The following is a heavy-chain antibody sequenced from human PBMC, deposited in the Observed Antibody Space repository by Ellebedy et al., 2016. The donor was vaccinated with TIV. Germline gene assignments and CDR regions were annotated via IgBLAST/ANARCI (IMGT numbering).Heavy chain of an antibody. V-gene: IGHV3-23*01. CDR2: ITKSGDYT. Sequence: PGGSLRLSCAASGFTFGNYAMNWVRQAPGKGLEWVSGITKSGDYTYYADSVRGRFAISRDNSENTVYLQINSLRAEDTAIYYWAKDQGKVVVWGLDYWGQGTLVTVSS. J-gene: IGHJ4*02. CDR1: GFTFGNYA. CDR3: AKDQGKVVVWGLDY. D-gene: IGHD2-15*01.